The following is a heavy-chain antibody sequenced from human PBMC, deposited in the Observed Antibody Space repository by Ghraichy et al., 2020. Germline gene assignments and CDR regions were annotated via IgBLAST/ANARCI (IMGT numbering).Heavy chain of an antibody. V-gene: IGHV4-59*01. J-gene: IGHJ6*02. CDR3: AREAQGTRIYYYYGMDV. CDR2: IYYSGST. Sequence: SETLSLTCTVSGGSISSYYWSWIRQPPGKGLEWIGYIYYSGSTNYNPSLKSRVTISVDTSKNQFSLKLSSVTAADTAVYYCAREAQGTRIYYYYGMDVWGQGTTVTVSS. CDR1: GGSISSYY.